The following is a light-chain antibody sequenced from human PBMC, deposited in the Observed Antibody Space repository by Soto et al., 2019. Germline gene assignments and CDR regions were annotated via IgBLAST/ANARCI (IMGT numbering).Light chain of an antibody. J-gene: IGKJ1*01. Sequence: EIVLTQSPGTLSLSPGERATLSCRASQSVSSSYLAWYQQKPGQAPRLLIYGASSRATGIPDRFSGSGSGTYFTLTISILEPADFAVYYCQQYGSSPRTFGQGTKVESK. CDR1: QSVSSSY. CDR2: GAS. CDR3: QQYGSSPRT. V-gene: IGKV3-20*01.